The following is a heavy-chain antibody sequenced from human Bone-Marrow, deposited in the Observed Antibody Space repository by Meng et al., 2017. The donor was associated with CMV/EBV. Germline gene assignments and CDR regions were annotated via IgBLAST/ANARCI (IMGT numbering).Heavy chain of an antibody. V-gene: IGHV1-8*03. CDR3: ARDDCSGGSCYDYYYYYGMDV. D-gene: IGHD2-15*01. CDR1: GYTFTSYD. CDR2: MSPNSGNT. Sequence: ASVKVSCKASGYTFTSYDINWVRQATGQGLEWMGWMSPNSGNTGYAQKFQGRVTITRNTSISTAYMELSSLRSEDTAVYYCARDDCSGGSCYDYYYYYGMDVWGQGTTVTVSS. J-gene: IGHJ6*02.